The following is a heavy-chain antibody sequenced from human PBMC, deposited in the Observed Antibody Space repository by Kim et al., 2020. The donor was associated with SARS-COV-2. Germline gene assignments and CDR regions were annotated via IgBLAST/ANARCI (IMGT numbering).Heavy chain of an antibody. Sequence: LKSRVTLSVDTSKNQFSLKLSSVTAADTAVYYCARGYSSGWYGNYGMDVWGQGTTVTVSS. CDR3: ARGYSSGWYGNYGMDV. V-gene: IGHV4-59*09. J-gene: IGHJ6*02. D-gene: IGHD6-19*01.